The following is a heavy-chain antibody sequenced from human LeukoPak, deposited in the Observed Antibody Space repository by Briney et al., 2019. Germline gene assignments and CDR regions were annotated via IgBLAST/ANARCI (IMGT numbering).Heavy chain of an antibody. CDR2: IYYSGST. Sequence: SETLSLTCTVSGGSISSYYWSWIRQPPGKGLEWIGYIYYSGSTNYNPSLKSRVTISVDTSKNQFSLQVHSVTAADTAVYYCARDRSGSYFDYWGQGTLVTVSS. V-gene: IGHV4-59*12. CDR3: ARDRSGSYFDY. CDR1: GGSISSYY. D-gene: IGHD3-3*01. J-gene: IGHJ4*02.